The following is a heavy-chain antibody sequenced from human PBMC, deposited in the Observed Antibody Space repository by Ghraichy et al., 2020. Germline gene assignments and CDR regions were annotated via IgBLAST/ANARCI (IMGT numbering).Heavy chain of an antibody. CDR1: GFTFISYA. Sequence: GGSLRLSCAASGFTFISYAMNWVRQAPGKGLEWVSSISGTGGSSYYAAPVKGRFSISRDNSKNTLYLQMNSLRAEDTAVYYCAKVNDLWSGATDSWGQGTLVTVSS. J-gene: IGHJ5*02. CDR2: ISGTGGSS. D-gene: IGHD3-3*01. CDR3: AKVNDLWSGATDS. V-gene: IGHV3-23*01.